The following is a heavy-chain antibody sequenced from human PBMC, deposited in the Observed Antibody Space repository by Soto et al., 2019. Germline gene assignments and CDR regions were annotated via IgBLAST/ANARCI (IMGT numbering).Heavy chain of an antibody. D-gene: IGHD3-22*01. V-gene: IGHV3-30*03. Sequence: GGSLRLSCAASGFTFSSYGMHWVRQAPGKGLEWVAVISYDGSNKYYADSVKGRFTISRDNSKNTLYLQMNSLRAEDTAVYYCARKYYDSRGYYEESAFDIWGQGTMVTVSS. CDR2: ISYDGSNK. CDR1: GFTFSSYG. J-gene: IGHJ3*02. CDR3: ARKYYDSRGYYEESAFDI.